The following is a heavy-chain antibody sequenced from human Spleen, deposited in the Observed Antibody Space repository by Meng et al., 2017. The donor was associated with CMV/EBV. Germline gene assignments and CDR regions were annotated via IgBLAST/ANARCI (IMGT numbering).Heavy chain of an antibody. V-gene: IGHV1-18*01. D-gene: IGHD2-2*01. Sequence: TFTSYGISWVRQAPGQGLEWMGWISAYNGNTNYAQKLQGRVTMTTDTSTSTAYMELRSLRSDDTAVYYCARVNRGYCSSTSCYLPGDYWGQGTLVTVSS. J-gene: IGHJ4*02. CDR1: TFTSYG. CDR3: ARVNRGYCSSTSCYLPGDY. CDR2: ISAYNGNT.